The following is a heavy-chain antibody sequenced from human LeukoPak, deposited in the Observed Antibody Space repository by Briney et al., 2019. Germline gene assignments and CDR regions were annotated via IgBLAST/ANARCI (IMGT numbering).Heavy chain of an antibody. V-gene: IGHV3-53*01. J-gene: IGHJ1*01. CDR2: LQRDGTT. CDR1: GFTVSSNT. CDR3: SRETPDRHDKIEN. D-gene: IGHD3-22*01. Sequence: TGGSLRLSCAASGFTVSSNTVIWARQAPGKGLEWVSVLQRDGTTYYKDSVEGRFTISRDNSKNTIYLQMNSLRDGDTAVYYCSRETPDRHDKIENWGQGTLVTVSS.